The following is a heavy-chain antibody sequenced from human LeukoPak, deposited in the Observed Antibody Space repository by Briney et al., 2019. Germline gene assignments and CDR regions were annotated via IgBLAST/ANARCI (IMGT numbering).Heavy chain of an antibody. J-gene: IGHJ3*02. Sequence: SETLSLTCSVSGASIRSYYWSWIRQSPGKGLEWIGYVYDNDISNFNPSLESRVTILVDRSKSQFSLKLRSVTAADTAVYYCARGLVLATDDAFDIWGPGTMVTVSS. CDR1: GASIRSYY. D-gene: IGHD5-12*01. V-gene: IGHV4-59*01. CDR2: VYDNDIS. CDR3: ARGLVLATDDAFDI.